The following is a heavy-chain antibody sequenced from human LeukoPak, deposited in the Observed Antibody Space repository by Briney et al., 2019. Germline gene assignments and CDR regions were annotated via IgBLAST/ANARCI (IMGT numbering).Heavy chain of an antibody. V-gene: IGHV3-13*01. Sequence: GGSLRLSCTASGFTLGSHDMHWVRQTTGEGLEWVAAIASGFQTFYAGSVKGRFTVSREDAKNSLYLQMNSLRAGDTAVYYCVREARGYHYTYFDYWGQGSLVTVSS. D-gene: IGHD5-18*01. CDR3: VREARGYHYTYFDY. CDR1: GFTLGSHD. J-gene: IGHJ4*02. CDR2: IASGFQT.